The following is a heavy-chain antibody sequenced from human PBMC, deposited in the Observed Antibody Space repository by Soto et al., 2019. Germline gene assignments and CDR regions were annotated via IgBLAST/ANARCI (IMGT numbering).Heavy chain of an antibody. J-gene: IGHJ4*02. CDR1: GFTFSSYS. V-gene: IGHV3-21*01. D-gene: IGHD1-26*01. CDR2: ISSSSSYI. CDR3: ARDSGRSGSPQSCNDY. Sequence: EVQLVESGGGLVKPGGSLRLSCAASGFTFSSYSMNWVRQAPGKGLEWVSSISSSSSYIYYADSVKGRFTISRDNAKNSLYLQMNSLRAEDTAVYYCARDSGRSGSPQSCNDYWGQGTLVTVSS.